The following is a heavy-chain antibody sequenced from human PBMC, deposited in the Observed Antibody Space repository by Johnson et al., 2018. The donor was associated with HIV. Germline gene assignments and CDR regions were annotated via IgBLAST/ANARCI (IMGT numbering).Heavy chain of an antibody. J-gene: IGHJ3*02. CDR2: IKQDGSEK. CDR1: GFSFDDYG. Sequence: VQLVESGGGLVQPGGSLRLSCAASGFSFDDYGMSWVRQAPGKGLEWVANIKQDGSEKYYVDSVKGRFTISRDNAKNSLYLQMNSLRAEDTAVYYCTTDVPGGPYYNAFDIWGQGTMVTVSS. V-gene: IGHV3-7*05. D-gene: IGHD1-26*01. CDR3: TTDVPGGPYYNAFDI.